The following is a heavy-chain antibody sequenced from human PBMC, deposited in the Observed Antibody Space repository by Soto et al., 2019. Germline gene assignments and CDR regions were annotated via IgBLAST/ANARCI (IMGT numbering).Heavy chain of an antibody. CDR1: GYTFTSNG. J-gene: IGHJ5*02. V-gene: IGHV1-18*01. Sequence: QVQLVQSGAEVKKPGTSVKVSCKASGYTFTSNGISWVRQAPGQGLEWMGWISTYNGNTNYAQKVQGRVTMTTDTSTSTAYMELRSLRSDDTAVYYCARGVGSGSYYNQYNWFDPWGQGTLVTVSS. CDR3: ARGVGSGSYYNQYNWFDP. CDR2: ISTYNGNT. D-gene: IGHD3-10*01.